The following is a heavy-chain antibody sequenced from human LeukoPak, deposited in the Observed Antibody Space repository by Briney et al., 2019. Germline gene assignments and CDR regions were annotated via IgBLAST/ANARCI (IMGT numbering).Heavy chain of an antibody. CDR2: IRDDGNNK. D-gene: IGHD3-10*01. V-gene: IGHV3-33*01. Sequence: AGGSLRLSCAASGFSFSNHGMHWVRQAPGKRLEWVAVIRDDGNNKRYANSVNGRFTISRDNSENTLYLQMNGLTAEDTAMYYCTRDSYQDYYGRFDPWGQGTLVIVSS. CDR3: TRDSYQDYYGRFDP. CDR1: GFSFSNHG. J-gene: IGHJ5*02.